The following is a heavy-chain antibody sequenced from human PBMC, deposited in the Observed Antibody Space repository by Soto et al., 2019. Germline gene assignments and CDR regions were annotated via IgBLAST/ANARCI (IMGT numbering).Heavy chain of an antibody. CDR3: ARLAMASRRGYYGMDV. CDR1: GYSFTSYW. CDR2: IDPSDSYT. Sequence: GESLKISCKGSGYSFTSYWISWVRQMPGKSLEWMGRIDPSDSYTNYSPSFQGHVTFSADKSISTAYLQWSSLQASDTAMYYCARLAMASRRGYYGMDVWGQGTTVTVSS. D-gene: IGHD6-19*01. J-gene: IGHJ6*02. V-gene: IGHV5-10-1*01.